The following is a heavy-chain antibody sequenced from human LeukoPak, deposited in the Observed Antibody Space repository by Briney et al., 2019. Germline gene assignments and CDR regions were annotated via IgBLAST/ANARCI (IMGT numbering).Heavy chain of an antibody. CDR3: ASHYSKSGIGAFDI. CDR2: IHPNGIT. CDR1: GGSSNNGNGSYY. J-gene: IGHJ3*02. D-gene: IGHD6-13*01. Sequence: SEPLSLTCTASGGSSNNGNGSYYWSWIRQPAGKGLEWIGRIHPNGITMYSPSLKSRVTISLDTSEKQFSLKLGSVTAADTAVYYCASHYSKSGIGAFDIWGRGTVVTVSS. V-gene: IGHV4-61*02.